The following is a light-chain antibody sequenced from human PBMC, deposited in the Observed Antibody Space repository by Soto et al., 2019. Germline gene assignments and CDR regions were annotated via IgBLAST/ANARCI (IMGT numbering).Light chain of an antibody. J-gene: IGLJ1*01. CDR3: SSYTAGGTI. CDR2: EVS. Sequence: QSALTQPASVSGSPGQSITISCTGTSGDVDGYYYVSWYQQLPGKAPKLMISEVSNRPSGVSNRFSGSKSGNTASLTISGLQAEDEADYYCSSYTAGGTIFGTGTKLTVL. V-gene: IGLV2-14*01. CDR1: SGDVDGYYY.